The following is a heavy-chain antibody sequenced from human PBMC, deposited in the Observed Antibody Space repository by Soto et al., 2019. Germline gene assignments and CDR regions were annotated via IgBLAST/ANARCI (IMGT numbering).Heavy chain of an antibody. D-gene: IGHD3-22*01. J-gene: IGHJ5*02. V-gene: IGHV3-7*01. CDR1: GFTFSSYW. Sequence: PGGSLRLSCAASGFTFSSYWMSWVRQAPGKGLEWVANIKQDGIEKYYVDSVKGRFTISRDNAKKSLYLQMNSLRAEDTAVYYCASLGSTYYYDSSGVDPWGQGT. CDR2: IKQDGIEK. CDR3: ASLGSTYYYDSSGVDP.